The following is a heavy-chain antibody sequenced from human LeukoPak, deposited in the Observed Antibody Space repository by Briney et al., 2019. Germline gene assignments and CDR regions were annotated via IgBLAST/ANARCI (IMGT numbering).Heavy chain of an antibody. CDR3: ARRAGAYTHPYDY. V-gene: IGHV3-53*01. D-gene: IGHD3-16*01. Sequence: GGSLRLSCTVSGFTVSSNSMSWVRQAPGKGLEWVSFSAGSIYYSDSVKGRFTISIDNSKNTLYLQMNSLRAEDTAVYYCARRAGAYTHPYDYWGQGTLVTVSS. CDR2: SAGSI. CDR1: GFTVSSNS. J-gene: IGHJ4*02.